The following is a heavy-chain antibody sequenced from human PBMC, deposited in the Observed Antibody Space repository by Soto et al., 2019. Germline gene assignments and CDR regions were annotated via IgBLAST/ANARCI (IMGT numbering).Heavy chain of an antibody. V-gene: IGHV6-1*01. D-gene: IGHD7-27*01. CDR2: TYYRSKWYN. J-gene: IGHJ3*02. Sequence: QSQTLSLTWAISGDRVSSNSAAWNWIRQSPSRGLEWLGRTYYRSKWYNDYAVSVKSRITINPDTSKNQFSLQLNSVTPEDTAVYYCARVGTTSDPTHDAFDIWGQGTMVTVSS. CDR1: GDRVSSNSAA. CDR3: ARVGTTSDPTHDAFDI.